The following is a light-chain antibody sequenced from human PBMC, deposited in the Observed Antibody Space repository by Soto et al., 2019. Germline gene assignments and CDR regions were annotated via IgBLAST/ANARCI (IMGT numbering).Light chain of an antibody. CDR2: AAS. Sequence: DIHMTQSPSTLSASVGDRVTITCRASQSISSWLAWYQPKPGKAPKLLIYAASTLQSGVPSRFSGSGSGTDFTLTISSLQPEDFATYYCQQLNSYPLTFGGGTKVDIK. CDR1: QSISSW. J-gene: IGKJ4*01. V-gene: IGKV1-5*01. CDR3: QQLNSYPLT.